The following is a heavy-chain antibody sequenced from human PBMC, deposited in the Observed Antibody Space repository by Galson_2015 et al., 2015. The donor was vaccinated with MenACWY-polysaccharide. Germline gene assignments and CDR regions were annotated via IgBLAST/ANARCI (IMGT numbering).Heavy chain of an antibody. Sequence: SETLSLTCAVYGGSFRGNYYTWIRQPPGKGLEWIGEIEHSGSTYYNPSLKSRFTITVDTSKNQFPLNLSSVTVADTAVYYFPRGWGRPFWGHGTTVTVSS. D-gene: IGHD1-26*01. V-gene: IGHV4-34*01. CDR3: PRGWGRPF. CDR2: IEHSGST. J-gene: IGHJ3*01. CDR1: GGSFRGNY.